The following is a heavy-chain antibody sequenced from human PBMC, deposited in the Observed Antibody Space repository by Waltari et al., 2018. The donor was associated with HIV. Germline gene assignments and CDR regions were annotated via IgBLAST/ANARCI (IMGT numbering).Heavy chain of an antibody. CDR3: ARDGADCTNGVCYFTDFDY. Sequence: EVQLVESGGGLVQPGGSLRLSCAASGFTFSSYSMNWVRQAPGKGLEWVSYISSSSSSTIYYADSVKGRFTISRDNAKNSLYLQMNSLRAEDTAVYYCARDGADCTNGVCYFTDFDYWGQGTLVTVSS. CDR2: ISSSSSSTI. CDR1: GFTFSSYS. J-gene: IGHJ4*02. V-gene: IGHV3-48*04. D-gene: IGHD2-8*01.